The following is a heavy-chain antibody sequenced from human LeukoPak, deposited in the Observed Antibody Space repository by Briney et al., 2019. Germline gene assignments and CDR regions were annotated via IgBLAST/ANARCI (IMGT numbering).Heavy chain of an antibody. V-gene: IGHV1-2*02. CDR3: VTDRPHNWFDP. Sequence: ASVKVSCKASGYTFSGYYIHWVRQAPGQGLEWMGLIKPDSGNTKYPQKFQGRVTMTRDTSITTAYMELNRLTSDDTAVYYCVTDRPHNWFDPWSQGTLVTVSS. J-gene: IGHJ5*02. CDR2: IKPDSGNT. CDR1: GYTFSGYY.